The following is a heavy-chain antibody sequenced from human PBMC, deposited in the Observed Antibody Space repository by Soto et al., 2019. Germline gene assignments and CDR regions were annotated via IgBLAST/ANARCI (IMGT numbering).Heavy chain of an antibody. J-gene: IGHJ4*02. V-gene: IGHV3-7*01. CDR1: GFTFSSYW. CDR3: VGDGSSGWHFDS. D-gene: IGHD6-19*01. Sequence: EVQLVESGGGLVQPGGSLRLSCEASGFTFSSYWMSWVRQAPGKGLEWVANVRQDGSQKYHVDAVKGRFPISRDNAKNSMYLKMNSLRAEDTAVYYCVGDGSSGWHFDSWGKGTLVTVSS. CDR2: VRQDGSQK.